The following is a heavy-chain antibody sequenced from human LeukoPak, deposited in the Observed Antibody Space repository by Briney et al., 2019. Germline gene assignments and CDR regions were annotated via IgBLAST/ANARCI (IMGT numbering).Heavy chain of an antibody. CDR1: GFTFSNYW. V-gene: IGHV3-74*01. CDR2: INTDGSST. CDR3: ARAGSSQWLVDLFDF. D-gene: IGHD6-19*01. Sequence: GGSLRLSCAASGFTFSNYWMHWVRQAPGKGLVWVSRINTDGSSTSYVDSVKGRFTISRDNAKNTLYLQMNSLRAEDTAVYYCARAGSSQWLVDLFDFWGQGTLVTVSS. J-gene: IGHJ4*02.